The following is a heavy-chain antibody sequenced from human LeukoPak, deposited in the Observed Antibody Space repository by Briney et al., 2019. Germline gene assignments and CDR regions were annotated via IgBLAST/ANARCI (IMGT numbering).Heavy chain of an antibody. CDR3: ARDYYDRPLDY. V-gene: IGHV3-7*01. D-gene: IGHD3-22*01. CDR2: IKQDGSEK. J-gene: IGHJ4*02. Sequence: GGSLRLSCAASGFTFSSYWMSWVRQAPGKGLEWVANIKQDGSEKYYVDAVKGRFTISRDNAKNSLYLQMNSLRAEDTAVYYCARDYYDRPLDYWGQGTLVTVSS. CDR1: GFTFSSYW.